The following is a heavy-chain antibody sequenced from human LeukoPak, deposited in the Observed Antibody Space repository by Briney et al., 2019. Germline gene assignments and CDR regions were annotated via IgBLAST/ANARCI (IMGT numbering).Heavy chain of an antibody. V-gene: IGHV3-30*02. Sequence: GSLRLSCTTSGFTFSNYGMYWVRQAPGKGLEWLAFIRYDGSNKYYADSVKGRFTISRDNSKNTLYLQMNSLRAEDTAVYYCAKDSLTGSGPYYFDCWGQGTLVTVSS. CDR3: AKDSLTGSGPYYFDC. D-gene: IGHD3-9*01. CDR1: GFTFSNYG. CDR2: IRYDGSNK. J-gene: IGHJ4*02.